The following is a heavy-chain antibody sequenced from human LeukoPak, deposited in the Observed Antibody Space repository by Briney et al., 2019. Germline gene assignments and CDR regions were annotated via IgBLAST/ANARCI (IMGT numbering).Heavy chain of an antibody. CDR2: IYHSGST. CDR1: GYSISSGYY. Sequence: SETLSLTCTVPGYSISSGYYWGWIRQPPGKGLEWIGSIYHSGSTYYNPSLKSRVTISVDTSKNQFSLKLSSVTAADMAVYYCARDVKDEGFDPWGQGTLVTVSS. D-gene: IGHD2/OR15-2a*01. J-gene: IGHJ5*02. V-gene: IGHV4-38-2*02. CDR3: ARDVKDEGFDP.